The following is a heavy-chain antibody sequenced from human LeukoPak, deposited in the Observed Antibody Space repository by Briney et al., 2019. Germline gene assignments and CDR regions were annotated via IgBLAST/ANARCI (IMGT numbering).Heavy chain of an antibody. CDR2: IYSGGST. Sequence: GGSLRLSCAASGFTVSSNYMSWVRQAPGKGLEWVSVIYSGGSTYYADSVKGRFTISRDNSKNTLYLQMNSLRAEDTAVYYCARSGGSGRHYYYYYMDVWGKGTTVTISS. D-gene: IGHD3-10*01. CDR3: ARSGGSGRHYYYYYMDV. J-gene: IGHJ6*03. V-gene: IGHV3-66*01. CDR1: GFTVSSNY.